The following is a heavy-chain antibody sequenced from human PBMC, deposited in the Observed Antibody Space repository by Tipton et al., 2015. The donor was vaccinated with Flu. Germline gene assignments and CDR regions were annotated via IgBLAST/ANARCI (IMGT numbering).Heavy chain of an antibody. Sequence: QSGAEVKKPGASVKVSCKTSGYNFNTYGISWVRQAPGQGLEWMGWISAYTDNRNYAQRFQGRVTMTTDTSTSTAFMELRSLSSDDTAVYYCARVNTGMAEYYYYGMDVWGQGTTVTVSS. D-gene: IGHD5-18*01. V-gene: IGHV1-18*01. CDR3: ARVNTGMAEYYYYGMDV. CDR1: GYNFNTYG. CDR2: ISAYTDNR. J-gene: IGHJ6*02.